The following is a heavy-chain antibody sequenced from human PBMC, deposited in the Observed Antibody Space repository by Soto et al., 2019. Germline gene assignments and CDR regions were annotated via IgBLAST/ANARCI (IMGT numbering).Heavy chain of an antibody. J-gene: IGHJ4*02. CDR2: ISGGGSIT. V-gene: IGHV3-23*01. CDR1: GFTFTNYA. D-gene: IGHD6-13*01. Sequence: EVQLLESGGDLVQPGGSLRLSCAASGFTFTNYAMTWVRQAPGKGLEWVSTISGGGSITYYADSLKGRFTISRDNSKNTLYLQINSLRAEDTAVYYCAKTIRGGYSSSWYYFDYWGQGTLAPVSS. CDR3: AKTIRGGYSSSWYYFDY.